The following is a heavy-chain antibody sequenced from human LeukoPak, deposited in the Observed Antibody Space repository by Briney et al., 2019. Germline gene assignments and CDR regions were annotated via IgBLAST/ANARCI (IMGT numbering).Heavy chain of an antibody. Sequence: GGFLRLSCAASGLSVSSYYMRWVRQAPGKGLEWVALIYSGDNTDYADSVKGRFTISRDDSKNTLYVQMNSLRVEDTAVYYCVRDHYYGSGIYAMDVWGQGTTVTVSS. J-gene: IGHJ6*02. CDR1: GLSVSSYY. D-gene: IGHD3-10*01. V-gene: IGHV3-53*01. CDR3: VRDHYYGSGIYAMDV. CDR2: IYSGDNT.